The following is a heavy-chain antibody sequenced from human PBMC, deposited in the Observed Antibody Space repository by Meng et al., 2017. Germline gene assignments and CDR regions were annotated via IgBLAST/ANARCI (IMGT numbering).Heavy chain of an antibody. J-gene: IGHJ6*02. V-gene: IGHV1-2*06. CDR1: GYTFTGYY. CDR3: AREGHSSGWPGVDV. Sequence: ASVKVSCKASGYTFTGYYMHWVRQAPGQGLEWMGRINPNSGGTNYAQKFQGRVTMTRDTSISTAYMELSRLRSDDTAVYYCAREGHSSGWPGVDVWGQGTTVTVS. CDR2: INPNSGGT. D-gene: IGHD6-19*01.